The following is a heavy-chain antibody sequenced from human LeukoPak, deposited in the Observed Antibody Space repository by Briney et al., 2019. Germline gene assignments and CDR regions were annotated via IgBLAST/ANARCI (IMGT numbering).Heavy chain of an antibody. CDR2: IKSKAYGGTT. V-gene: IGHV3-49*04. J-gene: IGHJ4*02. Sequence: GGSLRLSCAASGFTFSSYWMSWVRQAPGKGLEWVGFIKSKAYGGTTEYAASVTGRFTISRDDSKSIAYLQMNSLKTEDTAVYYCARDTTLDVFWSGYFDCWGQGTLVTVSS. D-gene: IGHD3-3*01. CDR3: ARDTTLDVFWSGYFDC. CDR1: GFTFSSYW.